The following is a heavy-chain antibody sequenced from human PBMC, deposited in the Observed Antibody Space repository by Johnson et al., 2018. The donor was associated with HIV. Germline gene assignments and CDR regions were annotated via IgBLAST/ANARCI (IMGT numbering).Heavy chain of an antibody. V-gene: IGHV3-74*01. D-gene: IGHD3-3*01. CDR1: GFTFSSYW. J-gene: IGHJ3*02. Sequence: MLLVESGGGLVQPGGSLRLSCAASGFTFSSYWMHWVRQAPGKGLVWVSRLNSDGSSTSSAESVKGRFPISRDNANNTLYLQMNSLRAEDTAVYYCARDRGRAYYNFWSGTRSACAFDIWGQGTMVTVSS. CDR2: LNSDGSST. CDR3: ARDRGRAYYNFWSGTRSACAFDI.